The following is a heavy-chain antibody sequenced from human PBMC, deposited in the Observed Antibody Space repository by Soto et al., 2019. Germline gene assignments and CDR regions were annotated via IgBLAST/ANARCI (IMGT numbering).Heavy chain of an antibody. CDR1: GYTFTTYD. J-gene: IGHJ4*01. CDR2: INGGNDKT. Sequence: ASVNISCKASGYTFTTYDMYWVRQAPRQRLEWLGWINGGNDKTGYSQRFQGRLTITKKTSATTAFMELSNLRSEDTAVYYCARVGYFHSGVFPEAYEDWGNGNLVIVSP. D-gene: IGHD2-15*01. V-gene: IGHV1-3*01. CDR3: ARVGYFHSGVFPEAYED.